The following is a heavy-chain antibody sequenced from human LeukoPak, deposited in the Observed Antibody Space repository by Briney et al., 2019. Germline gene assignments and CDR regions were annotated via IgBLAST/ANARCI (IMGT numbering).Heavy chain of an antibody. D-gene: IGHD5-24*01. CDR2: ISYDGSNK. V-gene: IGHV3-30*01. Sequence: GGSLRLSCAASGFTFSSYAMHWVRQAPGKGLEWVAVISYDGSNKYYADSVKGRFTISRDNSKNTLYLQMNSLRAEDTAVYYRAREMATITGRGFDYWGQGTLVTVSS. J-gene: IGHJ4*02. CDR1: GFTFSSYA. CDR3: AREMATITGRGFDY.